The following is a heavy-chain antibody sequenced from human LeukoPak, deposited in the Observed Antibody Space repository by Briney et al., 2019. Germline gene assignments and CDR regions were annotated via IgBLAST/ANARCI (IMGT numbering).Heavy chain of an antibody. CDR3: ARDRRGGGAYYYYYYGMDV. D-gene: IGHD2-21*01. J-gene: IGHJ6*02. CDR2: IYYSGST. CDR1: GGSISSGGYY. V-gene: IGHV4-31*03. Sequence: SETLSLTCTVSGGSISSGGYYWSWIRQHPGKGLEWIGYIYYSGSTYYNPSLKSRVTISVDTSKNQFSLKLSSVTAADTAVYYCARDRRGGGAYYYYYYGMDVWGQGTTVTVSS.